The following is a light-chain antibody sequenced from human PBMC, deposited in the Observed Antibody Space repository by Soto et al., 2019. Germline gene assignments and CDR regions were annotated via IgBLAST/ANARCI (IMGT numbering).Light chain of an antibody. V-gene: IGLV1-40*01. CDR2: SNI. CDR3: QSYDSSLGGSKGV. Sequence: QSVLTQPPSMSGAPGQRVTISCTGSSSDIGAGYDVHWYQQFPGTAPKLLIYSNINRPSGVPDRFSGSKSGTSASLAITGLXAXXEADYYCQSYDSSLGGSKGVFGGGTKLTVL. J-gene: IGLJ3*02. CDR1: SSDIGAGYD.